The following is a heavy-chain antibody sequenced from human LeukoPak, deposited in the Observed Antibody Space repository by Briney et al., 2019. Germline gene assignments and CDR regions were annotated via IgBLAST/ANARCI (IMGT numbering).Heavy chain of an antibody. CDR3: ARPGDYVGMWYDY. CDR1: GGSFSGYY. V-gene: IGHV4-34*01. D-gene: IGHD4-17*01. Sequence: SETLSLTCAVYGGSFSGYYWSWIRQPPGKGLEWIGEINHSGSTNYNPSLKSRVTISVDTSKNQFSLKLGSVTAADTAVYYCARPGDYVGMWYDYWGQGTLVTVSS. CDR2: INHSGST. J-gene: IGHJ4*02.